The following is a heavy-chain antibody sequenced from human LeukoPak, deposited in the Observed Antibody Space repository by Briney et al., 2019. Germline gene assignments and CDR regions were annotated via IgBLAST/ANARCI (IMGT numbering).Heavy chain of an antibody. CDR3: ATWAFYHDLDV. J-gene: IGHJ6*02. D-gene: IGHD3-3*01. V-gene: IGHV3-43*02. Sequence: GGSLRLSCVASGFTLDAYAMHWVRQVRGKGLEWVSLINADGSRTYYADSVKGRFTISRDNYKNSLYLQMTSLRPEDSALYYCATWAFYHDLDVWGRGTTVTVSS. CDR1: GFTLDAYA. CDR2: INADGSRT.